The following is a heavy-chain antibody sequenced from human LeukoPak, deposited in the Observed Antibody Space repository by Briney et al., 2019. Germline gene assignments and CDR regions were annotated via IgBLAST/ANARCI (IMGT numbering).Heavy chain of an antibody. CDR2: INHSGST. V-gene: IGHV4-34*01. J-gene: IGHJ4*02. CDR3: ATSSSWYGRYFDY. CDR1: GGSFSGYY. Sequence: KPSETLSRTCAVYGGSFSGYYWSWIRHPPGKGLEWIGEINHSGSTNYNPSLKSRVTISVDTSKNQFSLKLSSVTAADTAVYYCATSSSWYGRYFDYWGQGTLVTVSS. D-gene: IGHD6-13*01.